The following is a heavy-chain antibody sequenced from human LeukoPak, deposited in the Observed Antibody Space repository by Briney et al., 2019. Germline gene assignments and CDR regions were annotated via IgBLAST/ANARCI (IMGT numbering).Heavy chain of an antibody. CDR3: ARSYYASGNYYNAPFFDF. V-gene: IGHV3-74*03. CDR2: INGDGSTT. D-gene: IGHD3-10*01. Sequence: GGSLRLSCAASGFTFSTYWMHWVRRAPGKGLVWVSGINGDGSTTTYANSVKGRFTISRDNAKNTLYLEMHSRRAEDTAVYYCARSYYASGNYYNAPFFDFWGQGTLVAVSS. CDR1: GFTFSTYW. J-gene: IGHJ4*02.